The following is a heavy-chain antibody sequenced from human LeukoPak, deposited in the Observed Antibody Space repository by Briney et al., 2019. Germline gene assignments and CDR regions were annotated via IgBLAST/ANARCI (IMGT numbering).Heavy chain of an antibody. D-gene: IGHD3-22*01. J-gene: IGHJ4*02. V-gene: IGHV4-59*11. CDR3: ARGYYDNSGYSNPFDY. CDR1: GGSITSLY. Sequence: SETLSLTCTVSGGSITSLYWSWLRQSPGKGLEWIGYVHHSGSTNYNPSLKSRVTISIDTSKNQLSLKLSPVTAADTAVYYCARGYYDNSGYSNPFDYWGQGTLVTVSS. CDR2: VHHSGST.